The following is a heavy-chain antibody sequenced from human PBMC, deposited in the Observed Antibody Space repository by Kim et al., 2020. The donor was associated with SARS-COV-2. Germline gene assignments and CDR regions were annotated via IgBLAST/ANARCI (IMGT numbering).Heavy chain of an antibody. J-gene: IGHJ4*02. CDR1: GFIFSNYD. CDR3: ATGLYYNNWYYFDS. D-gene: IGHD1-1*01. CDR2: IASAGDT. V-gene: IGHV3-13*01. Sequence: GGSLRLSCAASGFIFSNYDMHWVRQITGKGLEWVSAIASAGDTNYLGSVKGRFSISRDNAKSSLYLQMSSLTAGDTAVYYCATGLYYNNWYYFDSWGQGALVTVSS.